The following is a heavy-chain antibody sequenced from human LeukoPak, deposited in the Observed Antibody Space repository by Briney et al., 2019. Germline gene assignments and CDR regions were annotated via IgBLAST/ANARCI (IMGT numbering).Heavy chain of an antibody. CDR2: IYYSGST. Sequence: SETLSLTCAVYGGSFSGYYWSWIRQPPGKGLEWIGSIYYSGSTYYNPSLKSRVTISVDTSKNQFSLKLSSVTAADTAVYYCARLGGALDYWGQGTLVTVSS. CDR1: GGSFSGYY. CDR3: ARLGGALDY. V-gene: IGHV4-34*01. D-gene: IGHD1-26*01. J-gene: IGHJ4*02.